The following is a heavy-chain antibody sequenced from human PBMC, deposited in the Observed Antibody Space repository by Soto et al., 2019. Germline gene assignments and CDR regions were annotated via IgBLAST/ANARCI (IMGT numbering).Heavy chain of an antibody. Sequence: GASVKVSCKVSGYTLTELSMHWVREAPGKGLELMGGFDPEDGETIYAQKFQGRVTMTEDTSTDTAYMELSSLRSEDTAVYYCATKTDCTNGVCYRGWYYYGMDVWGQGTTVTVSS. CDR1: GYTLTELS. V-gene: IGHV1-24*01. CDR3: ATKTDCTNGVCYRGWYYYGMDV. D-gene: IGHD2-8*01. CDR2: FDPEDGET. J-gene: IGHJ6*02.